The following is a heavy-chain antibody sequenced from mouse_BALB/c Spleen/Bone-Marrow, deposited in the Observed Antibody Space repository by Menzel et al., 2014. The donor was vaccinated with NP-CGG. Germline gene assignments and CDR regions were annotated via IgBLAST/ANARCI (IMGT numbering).Heavy chain of an antibody. Sequence: LKESGSELVRPGAPVKLSCKAPGYTFTSYLIHWVKQRPGQGLEWIGNIYPGSGSTNYDEKFKSKATLTVDTSSSTAYMQLSSLTSEDSAVYYCTRTYGNYPAWFAYWGQGTLVTVSA. CDR3: TRTYGNYPAWFAY. D-gene: IGHD2-1*01. CDR1: GYTFTSYL. J-gene: IGHJ3*01. CDR2: IYPGSGST. V-gene: IGHV1S22*01.